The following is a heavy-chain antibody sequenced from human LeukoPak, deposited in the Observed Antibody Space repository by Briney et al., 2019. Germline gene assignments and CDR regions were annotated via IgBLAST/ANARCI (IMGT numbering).Heavy chain of an antibody. CDR3: ARDRTRSGYDLNAFDI. CDR1: GYTFTSYG. CDR2: ISAYNGNT. J-gene: IGHJ3*02. D-gene: IGHD5-12*01. V-gene: IGHV1-18*01. Sequence: ASVKVSCKASGYTFTSYGISWVRQAPGQGLEWMGWISAYNGNTNYAQKLQGRVTMTTDTSTSTAYMELRSLRSDDTAVYYCARDRTRSGYDLNAFDIWGQGTMVTASS.